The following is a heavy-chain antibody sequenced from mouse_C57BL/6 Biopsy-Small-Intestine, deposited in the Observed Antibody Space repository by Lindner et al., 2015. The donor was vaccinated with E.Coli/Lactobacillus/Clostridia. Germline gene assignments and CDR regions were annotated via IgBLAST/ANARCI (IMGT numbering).Heavy chain of an antibody. CDR2: VNPNSGGT. Sequence: VQLQESGPELVRPGASVRLPCKASGYTLTDYNMDWVKQSHVKSLEWIGDVNPNSGGTIYNQKFKGKATLTVDESSSTAYMELRSLTSEDTAVYYCARRQLNWFDYWGQGTLVTVSA. CDR1: GYTLTDYN. D-gene: IGHD3-2*02. V-gene: IGHV1-18*01. CDR3: ARRQLNWFDY. J-gene: IGHJ3*01.